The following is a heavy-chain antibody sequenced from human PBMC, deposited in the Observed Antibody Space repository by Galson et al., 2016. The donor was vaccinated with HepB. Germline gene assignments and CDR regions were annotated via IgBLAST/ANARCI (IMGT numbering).Heavy chain of an antibody. V-gene: IGHV3-33*01. Sequence: SLRLSCAASGFTFSSYGMHWVRQAPGKGLEWVAVIRYDGSDKYYADSVKGRFTISRDNSKNTLYLQMSSLRAEDTAVYYCAREGGYDFWSGYSFRVWSLDYWGQGTLVTVSS. J-gene: IGHJ4*02. CDR1: GFTFSSYG. CDR3: AREGGYDFWSGYSFRVWSLDY. CDR2: IRYDGSDK. D-gene: IGHD3-3*01.